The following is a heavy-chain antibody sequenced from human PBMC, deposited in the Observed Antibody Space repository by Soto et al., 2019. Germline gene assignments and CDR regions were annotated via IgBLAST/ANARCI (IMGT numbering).Heavy chain of an antibody. CDR1: GGTFSSYA. CDR3: ARDLNSAVAGTLAFDI. CDR2: IIPIFGTA. Sequence: GASVKVSCKASGGTFSSYAISWVRQAPGQGLEWMGGIIPIFGTANYAQKFQGRVTITADESTSTAYMELSSLRSEDTAVYYCARDLNSAVAGTLAFDIWGQGTMVTVSS. J-gene: IGHJ3*02. D-gene: IGHD6-19*01. V-gene: IGHV1-69*13.